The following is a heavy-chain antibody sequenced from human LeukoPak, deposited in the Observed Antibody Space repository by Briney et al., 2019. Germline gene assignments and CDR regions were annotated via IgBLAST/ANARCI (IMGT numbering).Heavy chain of an antibody. V-gene: IGHV1-46*01. J-gene: IGHJ4*02. CDR3: ARVEIAVAGYDY. Sequence: GASVKVPCKASGYTFTSYYMHWVRQAPGQGLEWMGIINPSGGSTSYAQKFQGRVTMTRDTSISTAYMELSRLRSDDTAVYYCARVEIAVAGYDYWGQGTLVTVSS. D-gene: IGHD6-19*01. CDR2: INPSGGST. CDR1: GYTFTSYY.